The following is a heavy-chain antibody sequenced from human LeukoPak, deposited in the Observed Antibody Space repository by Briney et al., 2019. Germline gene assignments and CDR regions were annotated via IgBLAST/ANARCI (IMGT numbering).Heavy chain of an antibody. CDR3: ATKLYSSGWYGEPSYGIDV. D-gene: IGHD6-19*01. V-gene: IGHV1-2*02. CDR2: INPNSGGT. Sequence: ASVKVSCKASGYTFTGYYMHWVRQAPGQGLEWMGWINPNSGGTNYAQKFQGRVTMTRDTSISTAYMELSRLRSDDTAVYYCATKLYSSGWYGEPSYGIDVWGQGTTVTVSS. CDR1: GYTFTGYY. J-gene: IGHJ6*02.